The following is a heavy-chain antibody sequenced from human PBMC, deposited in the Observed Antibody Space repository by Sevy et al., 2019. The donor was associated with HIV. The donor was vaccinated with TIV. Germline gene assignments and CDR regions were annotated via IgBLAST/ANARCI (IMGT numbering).Heavy chain of an antibody. CDR3: ASVEGSGTFSY. J-gene: IGHJ4*02. V-gene: IGHV3-30-3*01. Sequence: GGSLRLSCAASGFTFSSYAMHWVRQAPGKGLEWVAVISYDGSNKYYADSVKGRFTISRDNSKNTLYLQMNSLRAEDTAVYYCASVEGSGTFSYWGQGTLVTVSS. CDR2: ISYDGSNK. D-gene: IGHD6-13*01. CDR1: GFTFSSYA.